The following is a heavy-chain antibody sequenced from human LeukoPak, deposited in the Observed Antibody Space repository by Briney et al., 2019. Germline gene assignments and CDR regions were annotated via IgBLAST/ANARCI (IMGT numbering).Heavy chain of an antibody. J-gene: IGHJ6*02. Sequence: KPSETLSLTCTVSGGSISSGGYYWSWIRQHPGKGLEWIGYIYYSGNTFYNPSLKSRVTISRDTSKNQFSLKLSSVTAADTAVYYCARGLTYYFDSTGYYQPANFYYYGMDVWGQGTTVTVSS. CDR3: ARGLTYYFDSTGYYQPANFYYYGMDV. D-gene: IGHD3-22*01. CDR1: GGSISSGGYY. CDR2: IYYSGNT. V-gene: IGHV4-31*03.